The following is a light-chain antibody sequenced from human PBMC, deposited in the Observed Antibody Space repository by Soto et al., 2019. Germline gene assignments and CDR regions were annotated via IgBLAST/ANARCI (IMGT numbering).Light chain of an antibody. J-gene: IGKJ1*01. V-gene: IGKV1-6*01. Sequence: GDRVPIPCLASRYIRSDLSWYQQRPGQAPKVLIYTASSLQSGVPSRFSGSGSGTDFTLTISSLQPEDCATYYCLQAYNYPWTFGQGTKVDIK. CDR3: LQAYNYPWT. CDR2: TAS. CDR1: RYIRSD.